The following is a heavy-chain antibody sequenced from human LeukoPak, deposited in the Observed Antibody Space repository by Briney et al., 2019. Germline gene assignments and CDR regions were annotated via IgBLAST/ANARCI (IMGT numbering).Heavy chain of an antibody. CDR2: IHHSGST. CDR3: ARGGYSYATN. D-gene: IGHD5-18*01. CDR1: GGSFSGYY. Sequence: SETLSLTCAVYGGSFSGYYWTWIRQPPGKGLEWIGEIHHSGSTNYNPSLKSRVTISVDTSKNQFSLKLSSVTAADTAVYYCARGGYSYATNWGQGTLVTVSS. J-gene: IGHJ4*02. V-gene: IGHV4-34*01.